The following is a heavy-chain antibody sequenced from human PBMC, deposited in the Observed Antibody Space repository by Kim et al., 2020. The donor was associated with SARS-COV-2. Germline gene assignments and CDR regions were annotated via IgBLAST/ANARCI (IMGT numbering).Heavy chain of an antibody. V-gene: IGHV4-31*03. J-gene: IGHJ6*02. CDR3: ARGGTYYDILTGYSYYYYYGMDV. CDR2: IYYNGST. D-gene: IGHD3-9*01. Sequence: SETLSLTCTVSGGSISSGGYYWSWIRQHPGKGLEWIGYIYYNGSTYYNPSLKSRVTISVDTSKNQFSLKLSSVTAADTAVYYCARGGTYYDILTGYSYYYYYGMDVWGQGTTVTVSS. CDR1: GGSISSGGYY.